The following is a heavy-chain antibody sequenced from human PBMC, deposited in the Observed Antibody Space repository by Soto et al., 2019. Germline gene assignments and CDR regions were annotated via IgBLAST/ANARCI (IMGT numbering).Heavy chain of an antibody. V-gene: IGHV1-46*01. CDR2: INPSGGST. CDR3: ARSQVGRPLDV. CDR1: RYTFTNFY. Sequence: SLKVCFRESRYTFTNFYIHWLRQAPGQGLEWMGIINPSGGSTTYPQKFQGRVTMTRDTSTSTVHMELITLRSEDTAVYYCARSQVGRPLDVWGPGTTVTVSS. D-gene: IGHD1-26*01. J-gene: IGHJ6*02.